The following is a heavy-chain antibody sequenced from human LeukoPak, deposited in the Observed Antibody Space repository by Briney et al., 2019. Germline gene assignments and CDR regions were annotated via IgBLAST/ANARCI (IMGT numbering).Heavy chain of an antibody. V-gene: IGHV3-30*18. CDR3: AKILFGRSTPQLHSVVVAADYFDY. CDR2: ISYDGSNK. J-gene: IGHJ4*02. D-gene: IGHD2-15*01. CDR1: GFTFSSYG. Sequence: PGGSLRLSCAASGFTFSSYGMHWVRQAPGKGLEWVAVISYDGSNKYYADSVKGRFTISRDNSKNTLHLQMNSLRAEDTAVYYCAKILFGRSTPQLHSVVVAADYFDYWGQGTLVTVSS.